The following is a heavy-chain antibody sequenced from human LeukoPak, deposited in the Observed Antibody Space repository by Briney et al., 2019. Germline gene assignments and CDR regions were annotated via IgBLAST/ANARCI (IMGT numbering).Heavy chain of an antibody. J-gene: IGHJ2*01. CDR3: VREGVSSSWNNWYFDL. V-gene: IGHV3-11*04. CDR2: ISSSGSTI. CDR1: GFTFSDYY. D-gene: IGHD6-13*01. Sequence: SGGSLRLTCAASGFTFSDYYMSWIRQAPGKGLEWVSYISSSGSTIYYADSVKGRFTISRDNAKNSLYLQMNSLRAEDTAVYYCVREGVSSSWNNWYFDLWGRGTLVTVSS.